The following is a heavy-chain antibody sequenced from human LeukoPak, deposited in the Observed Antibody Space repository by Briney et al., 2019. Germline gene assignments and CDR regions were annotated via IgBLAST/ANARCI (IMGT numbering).Heavy chain of an antibody. CDR1: GFSFSNYW. V-gene: IGHV3-7*03. D-gene: IGHD1-20*01. CDR3: ARDGGQLQPISGY. Sequence: GGSLRLSCTASGFSFSNYWMSWVRQAPGKRLEWVASIKQDESEKYYVDSVKGRFTTSRDNAKSSLYLQMNALRGEDTAVYYCARDGGQLQPISGYWGQGTLVTVSS. J-gene: IGHJ4*02. CDR2: IKQDESEK.